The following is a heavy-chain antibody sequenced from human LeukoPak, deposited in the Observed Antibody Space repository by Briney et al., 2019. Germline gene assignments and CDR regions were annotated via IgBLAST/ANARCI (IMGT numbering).Heavy chain of an antibody. Sequence: GASVKVSCKASGGTFSSYTISWVRQAPGQGLEWMGRVIPILGIANYAQKFQGRVTTTGDKSTSTAYMELSSLRSEDTAVYYCARENLTMIVSLNWFDPWGQGTLVTVSS. CDR2: VIPILGIA. V-gene: IGHV1-69*04. J-gene: IGHJ5*02. D-gene: IGHD3-22*01. CDR1: GGTFSSYT. CDR3: ARENLTMIVSLNWFDP.